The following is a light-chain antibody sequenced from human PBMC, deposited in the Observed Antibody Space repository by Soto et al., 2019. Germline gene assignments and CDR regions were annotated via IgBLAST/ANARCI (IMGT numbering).Light chain of an antibody. V-gene: IGKV3-20*01. J-gene: IGKJ1*01. CDR1: QSVSSRS. CDR3: QQYGTSAGT. Sequence: SILTQSPGALSFSPGERSAVSCRASQSVSSRSLAWYQQKGGQAPRLLIYGATSRATGIPDRFSGSGSGTDFTLTISRLEPEDFAVYYCQQYGTSAGTFGQGTKVDIK. CDR2: GAT.